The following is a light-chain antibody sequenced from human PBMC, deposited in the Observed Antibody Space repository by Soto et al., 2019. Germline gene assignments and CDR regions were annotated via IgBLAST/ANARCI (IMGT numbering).Light chain of an antibody. J-gene: IGKJ1*01. CDR2: GAS. CDR3: QQYGSSGT. V-gene: IGKV3-20*01. CDR1: QSVSRNY. Sequence: EVVLTQSPVTLSLSPGERATLSCRASQSVSRNYLAWYQQKPGQAPRLLIYGASTRATGIPARFSGSGSGTDFTLTISRLEPEDFAVYYCQQYGSSGTFGQGTKVDIK.